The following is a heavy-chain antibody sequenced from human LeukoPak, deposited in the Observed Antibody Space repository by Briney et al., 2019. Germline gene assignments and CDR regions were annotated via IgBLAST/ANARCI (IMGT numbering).Heavy chain of an antibody. J-gene: IGHJ4*02. V-gene: IGHV3-48*01. Sequence: QSGGSLRLSCAASGFTFSSYSMNWVRQAPGKGLEWVSYISSSSSTIYYADSVKGRFTISRDNAKNSLYLQMNSLRAEDTAVYYCARGSSGWYGYFDYWGQGTLVTVSS. CDR3: ARGSSGWYGYFDY. CDR2: ISSSSSTI. D-gene: IGHD6-19*01. CDR1: GFTFSSYS.